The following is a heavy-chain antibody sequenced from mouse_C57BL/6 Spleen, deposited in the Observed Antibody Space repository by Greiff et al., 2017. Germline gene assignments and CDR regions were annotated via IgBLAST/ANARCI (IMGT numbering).Heavy chain of an antibody. CDR1: GFTFSDYG. V-gene: IGHV5-17*01. D-gene: IGHD1-1*01. CDR3: ARRVTTEYFDV. Sequence: DVMLVESGGGLVKPGGSLKLSCAASGFTFSDYGMHWVRQAPEKGLEWVAYISSGSSTIYYADTVKGRCTISRDNAKNTLFLQMTSLRSEDTAMYYCARRVTTEYFDVWGTGTTVTVSS. J-gene: IGHJ1*03. CDR2: ISSGSSTI.